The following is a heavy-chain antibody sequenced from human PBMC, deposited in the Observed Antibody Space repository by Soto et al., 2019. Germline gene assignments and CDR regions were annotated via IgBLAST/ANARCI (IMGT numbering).Heavy chain of an antibody. CDR2: ISSLSKYT. CDR1: GFTFSDYY. D-gene: IGHD6-19*01. J-gene: IGHJ4*02. V-gene: IGHV3-11*06. Sequence: QVQLVESGGGLVKPGGSLRLSCAASGFTFSDYYMSWIRQAPGKGLEWVSYISSLSKYTDYAASVKGRFTISRDNARNSLYLQMNSLRAEDTAVYYCARGSPSGWDFDYWGQGTLVTVSS. CDR3: ARGSPSGWDFDY.